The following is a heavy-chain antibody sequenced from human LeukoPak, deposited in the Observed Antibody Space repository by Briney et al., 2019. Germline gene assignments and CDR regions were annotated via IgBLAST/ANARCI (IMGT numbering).Heavy chain of an antibody. J-gene: IGHJ6*03. CDR3: ASSSSPYYYYYYMDV. CDR1: GYTFTSYD. CDR2: MNPNSGNT. D-gene: IGHD6-13*01. V-gene: IGHV1-8*01. Sequence: GASVTVSCKASGYTFTSYDINWVRQATGQGLELMGWMNPNSGNTGYAQKFQGRVTMTRNTSISTAYMELSSLRSEDTAVYYCASSSSPYYYYYYMDVWGKGTTVTVSS.